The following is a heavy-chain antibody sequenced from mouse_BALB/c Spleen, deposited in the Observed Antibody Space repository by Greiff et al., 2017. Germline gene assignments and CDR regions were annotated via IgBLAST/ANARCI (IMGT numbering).Heavy chain of an antibody. CDR2: ISSGGST. CDR3: ARRGVGLDY. CDR1: GFTFSSYA. V-gene: IGHV5-6-5*01. J-gene: IGHJ2*01. Sequence: EVQRVESGGGLVKPGGSLKLSCAASGFTFSSYAMSWVRQTPEKRLEWVASISSGGSTYYPDSVKGRFTISRDNARNILYLQMSSLRSEDTAMYYCARRGVGLDYWGQGTTLTVSS.